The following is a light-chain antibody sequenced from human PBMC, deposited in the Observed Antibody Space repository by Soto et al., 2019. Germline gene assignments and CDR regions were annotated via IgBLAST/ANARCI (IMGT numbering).Light chain of an antibody. CDR1: QGISHD. CDR2: AAS. V-gene: IGKV1-6*01. J-gene: IGKJ4*01. CDR3: LQDYNYPLT. Sequence: AIQMSQAPSSLSASVGDRVTITCRASQGISHDLGWYQQKPGKAPKLLIYAASSLQSGVPSRFSGSGSGTDFTLTISSLQPEDFATYYCLQDYNYPLTFGGGTKVEIK.